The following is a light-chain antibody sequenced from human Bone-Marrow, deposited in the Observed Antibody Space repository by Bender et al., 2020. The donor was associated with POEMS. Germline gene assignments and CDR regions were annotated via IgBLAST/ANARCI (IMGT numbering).Light chain of an antibody. CDR3: AVWDDRLNGWV. J-gene: IGLJ3*02. V-gene: IGLV1-44*01. CDR2: SSH. Sequence: QSVLTQPPSASGTPGQRVTISCSGGSSNIGAHAVNWYQHLPGTAPKLLIYSSHRRPSEVPDGFSGSRSGTSASLTISGLQSEDEADYYCAVWDDRLNGWVFGGGTKLTVL. CDR1: SSNIGAHA.